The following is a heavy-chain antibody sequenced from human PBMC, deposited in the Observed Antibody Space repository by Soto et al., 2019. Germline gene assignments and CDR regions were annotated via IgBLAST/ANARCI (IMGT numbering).Heavy chain of an antibody. CDR2: VKPNSGDT. D-gene: IGHD6-6*01. CDR1: GYTFTSYD. CDR3: ARRRAVVAARPYYSYVMDV. J-gene: IGHJ6*02. Sequence: ASVKVSFKTSGYTFTSYDINWVRQATGQGLEWMGWVKPNSGDTGYAPKFQGRVNMTRNTSTGTAYMELSSLISEDTAVYYCARRRAVVAARPYYSYVMDVWGQGTTVTVSS. V-gene: IGHV1-8*01.